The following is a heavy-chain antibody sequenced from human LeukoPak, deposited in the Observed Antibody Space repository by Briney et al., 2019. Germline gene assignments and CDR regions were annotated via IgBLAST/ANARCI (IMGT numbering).Heavy chain of an antibody. D-gene: IGHD3-22*01. V-gene: IGHV1-2*06. CDR2: INPNSGGT. Sequence: ASVKVSCKASGYTFTGYYMHWARQAPGQGLEWMGRINPNSGGTNYAQKFQGRVTTTRDTSFSTAYMELSRLRSDDTAVYYCARVVYDNSGYYFDYWGQGTLVTVSS. J-gene: IGHJ4*02. CDR1: GYTFTGYY. CDR3: ARVVYDNSGYYFDY.